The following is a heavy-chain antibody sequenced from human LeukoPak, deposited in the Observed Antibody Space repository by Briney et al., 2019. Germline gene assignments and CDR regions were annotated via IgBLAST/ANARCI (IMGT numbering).Heavy chain of an antibody. D-gene: IGHD6-13*01. Sequence: GGSLRLSCAASGFTFSSYAMSWVRQAPGKGLEWVSAISGSGGSTYYADSVKGRFTISRDNSKNTLYLQMNSLRAEDTAVYYCAKDPNSSWYHYEYSGYFDYWGQGTLVTVSS. CDR3: AKDPNSSWYHYEYSGYFDY. J-gene: IGHJ4*02. CDR2: ISGSGGST. V-gene: IGHV3-23*01. CDR1: GFTFSSYA.